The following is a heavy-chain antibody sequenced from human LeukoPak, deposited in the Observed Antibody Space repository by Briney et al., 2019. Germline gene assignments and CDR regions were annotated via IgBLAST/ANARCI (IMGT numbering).Heavy chain of an antibody. CDR1: GFTFGDYA. Sequence: KPGRSLRLSCTASGFTFGDYAMSWFRQAPGKGLEWVGFIRSKAYGGTTEYAASVKGRFTISRDDSKSIAYLQMNSLKTEDTAVYYCTRGRGDYVWGSYRPYWGQGTLVTVSS. D-gene: IGHD3-16*02. J-gene: IGHJ4*02. CDR3: TRGRGDYVWGSYRPY. V-gene: IGHV3-49*05. CDR2: IRSKAYGGTT.